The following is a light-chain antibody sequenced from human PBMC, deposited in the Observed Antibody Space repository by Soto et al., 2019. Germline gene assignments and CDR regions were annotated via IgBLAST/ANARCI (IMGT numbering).Light chain of an antibody. V-gene: IGKV3-11*01. CDR2: DAS. CDR1: QSVSSY. J-gene: IGKJ5*01. Sequence: EIVLTQSPATLSLSPGERATLSCRASQSVSSYLAWYQQKPGQAPRLLIYDASNRATGIPVRFSGSGSGTDFTLTISSLEPEDFAVYYCQQRSQWITFGQGTRLEIK. CDR3: QQRSQWIT.